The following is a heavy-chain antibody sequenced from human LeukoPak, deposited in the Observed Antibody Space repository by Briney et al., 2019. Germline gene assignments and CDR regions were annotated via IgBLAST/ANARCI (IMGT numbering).Heavy chain of an antibody. V-gene: IGHV1-2*02. CDR2: INPNSGGT. CDR3: ARLGRGSSWYYYYYMDV. CDR1: GYTFTGYY. J-gene: IGHJ6*03. D-gene: IGHD6-13*01. Sequence: APVKVSCKASGYTFTGYYMHWVRQAPGQGLEWMGWINPNSGGTNYAQKFQGRVTMTRDTSISTAYMELSRLRSDDTAVYYCARLGRGSSWYYYYYMDVWGKGTTVTVSS.